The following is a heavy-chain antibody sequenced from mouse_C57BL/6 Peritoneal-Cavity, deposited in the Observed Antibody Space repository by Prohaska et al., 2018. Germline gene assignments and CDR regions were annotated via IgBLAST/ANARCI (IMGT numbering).Heavy chain of an antibody. Sequence: GKGLEWLGVIWRGGSTDYKAAFMSRLSITKDNSKSQVFFKMNSLQADDTAIYYCAKESYYGSSPYWYFDVWGTGTTVTVSS. CDR2: IWRGGST. CDR3: AKESYYGSSPYWYFDV. J-gene: IGHJ1*03. V-gene: IGHV2-5*01. D-gene: IGHD1-1*01.